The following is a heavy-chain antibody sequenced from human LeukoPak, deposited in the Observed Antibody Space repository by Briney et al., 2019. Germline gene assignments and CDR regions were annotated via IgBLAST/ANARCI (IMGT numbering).Heavy chain of an antibody. CDR1: GFTFSSYA. CDR2: ISYDGSNK. CDR3: GRDYILTVYLDY. Sequence: GGSLRLSCAASGFTFSSYAMHWVRQAPGKGLEWVAVISYDGSNKYYADSVKGRFTISRDNSKNTLYLQMNSLRAEDTAVYYCGRDYILTVYLDYWGQGPLVTVSS. J-gene: IGHJ4*02. V-gene: IGHV3-30*04. D-gene: IGHD3-9*01.